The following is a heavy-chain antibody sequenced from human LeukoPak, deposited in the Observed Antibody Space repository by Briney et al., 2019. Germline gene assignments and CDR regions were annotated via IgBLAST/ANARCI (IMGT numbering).Heavy chain of an antibody. CDR3: AKQIVGATAFDY. CDR2: ISYDGSNK. J-gene: IGHJ4*02. Sequence: GGSLRLSCAASGFTFSSYAMHWVRQAPGKGLEWVAVISYDGSNKYYADSVKGRFTISRDNSKNTLYLQMNSLRAEDTAVYYCAKQIVGATAFDYWGQGTLVTVSS. V-gene: IGHV3-30-3*02. D-gene: IGHD1-26*01. CDR1: GFTFSSYA.